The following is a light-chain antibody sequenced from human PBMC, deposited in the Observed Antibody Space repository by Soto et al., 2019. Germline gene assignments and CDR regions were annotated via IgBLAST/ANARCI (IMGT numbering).Light chain of an antibody. V-gene: IGKV1-12*01. CDR1: QGIGTW. CDR3: QQANRFPPT. CDR2: DAS. J-gene: IGKJ2*01. Sequence: DIQMTQSPSSVSASVGDRVTITCRASQGIGTWLAWYQQKPGKAPELLIYDASRLQSGVPPRVSGSASGTEFTLTISSLQPEDFATYYCQQANRFPPTFGQGTKLEI.